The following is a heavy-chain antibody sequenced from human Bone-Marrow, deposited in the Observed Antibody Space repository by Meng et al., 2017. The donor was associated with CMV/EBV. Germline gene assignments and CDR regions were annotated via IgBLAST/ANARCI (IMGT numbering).Heavy chain of an antibody. CDR1: GYTFTSYY. CDR2: VNPSGGTT. D-gene: IGHD5-24*01. CDR3: AREVNIATYNLRFMGD. J-gene: IGHJ4*02. V-gene: IGHV1-46*01. Sequence: ASVKVSCKASGYTFTSYYMHWVRQAPGQGLEWMGIVNPSGGTTSYAQKFQGRVTMTRDTSTSTVYMELSSRRSEDTAVYYWAREVNIATYNLRFMGDWGQGTLVTVSS.